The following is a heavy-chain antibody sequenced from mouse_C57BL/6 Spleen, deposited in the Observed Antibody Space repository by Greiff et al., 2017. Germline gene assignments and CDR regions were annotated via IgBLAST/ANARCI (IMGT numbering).Heavy chain of an antibody. V-gene: IGHV1-82*01. D-gene: IGHD4-1*01. Sequence: QVQLKQSGPELVKPGASVKISCKASGYAFSSSWMNWVKQRPGKGLEWIGRIYPGDGDTNYNGKFKGKATLTADKSSSTAYMQLSSLTSEDSAVYFCAREVELGQDYWGQGTTLTVSS. J-gene: IGHJ2*01. CDR2: IYPGDGDT. CDR1: GYAFSSSW. CDR3: AREVELGQDY.